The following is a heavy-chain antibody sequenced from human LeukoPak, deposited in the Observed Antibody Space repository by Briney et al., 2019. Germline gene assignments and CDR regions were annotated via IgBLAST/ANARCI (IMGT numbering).Heavy chain of an antibody. CDR2: ISYDGSNK. Sequence: PGRSLRLSCAASGFTFSSYAMHRDRQAPGKGLEWVAVISYDGSNKYYADSVKGRFTISRDNSKNTLYLQMNSLRAEDTAVYYCARVERSGWYALGAFDIWGQGTVVTVSS. J-gene: IGHJ3*02. CDR3: ARVERSGWYALGAFDI. V-gene: IGHV3-30-3*01. CDR1: GFTFSSYA. D-gene: IGHD6-19*01.